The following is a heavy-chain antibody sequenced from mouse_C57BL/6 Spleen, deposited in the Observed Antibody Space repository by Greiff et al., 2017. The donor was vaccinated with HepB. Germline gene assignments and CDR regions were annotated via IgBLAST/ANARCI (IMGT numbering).Heavy chain of an antibody. Sequence: VQLQQPGAELVKPGASVKLSCKASGYTFTSYWMHWVKQRPEQGLEWIGMIHPNSGSTNYNEKFKSKATLTVDKSSSTAYMQLSSLTSEDSAVYYCARESYYGSRTWFAYWGQGTLVTVSA. CDR3: ARESYYGSRTWFAY. CDR2: IHPNSGST. CDR1: GYTFTSYW. D-gene: IGHD1-1*01. V-gene: IGHV1-64*01. J-gene: IGHJ3*01.